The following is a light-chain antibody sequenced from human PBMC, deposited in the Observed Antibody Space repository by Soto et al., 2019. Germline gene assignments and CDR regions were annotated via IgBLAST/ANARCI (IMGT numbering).Light chain of an antibody. Sequence: EIVMAQSPATLSVSPGEGATLSCRASQTVYSNLAWYQQKPGQAPRLLIDGASTRPTGLPARFSGSGSGTEFTLTISSLQSEDFAVYYCQQYNKWPLTFGGGTKVEIK. J-gene: IGKJ4*01. CDR2: GAS. V-gene: IGKV3-15*01. CDR1: QTVYSN. CDR3: QQYNKWPLT.